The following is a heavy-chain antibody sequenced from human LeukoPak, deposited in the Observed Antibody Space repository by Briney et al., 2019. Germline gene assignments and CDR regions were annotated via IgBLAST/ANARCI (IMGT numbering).Heavy chain of an antibody. Sequence: KTSETLSLTCTVSGGSIRNYYWSWIRQPAGKRLEWIGRIYTSGSTNYHPSLKSRVTISVDTSKNQFSLKLSSVTAADTAVYYCARAGDVYNWNDVPYYYYMDVWGKGTTVTISS. J-gene: IGHJ6*03. V-gene: IGHV4-4*07. CDR3: ARAGDVYNWNDVPYYYYMDV. CDR2: IYTSGST. D-gene: IGHD1-1*01. CDR1: GGSIRNYY.